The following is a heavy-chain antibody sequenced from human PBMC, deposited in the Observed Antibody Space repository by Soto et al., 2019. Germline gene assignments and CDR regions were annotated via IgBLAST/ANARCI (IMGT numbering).Heavy chain of an antibody. V-gene: IGHV4-31*03. D-gene: IGHD2-15*01. CDR3: ARDSRYCSGGSCYSDDY. CDR1: GGSISSGGYY. J-gene: IGHJ4*02. Sequence: PSETLSLTCTVSGGSISSGGYYWSWIRQHPGKGLEWIGYIYYSGSTYYNPSLKSRVTISVDTSKNQFSLKLSSVTAADTAVYYCARDSRYCSGGSCYSDDYWGQGTLVTVSS. CDR2: IYYSGST.